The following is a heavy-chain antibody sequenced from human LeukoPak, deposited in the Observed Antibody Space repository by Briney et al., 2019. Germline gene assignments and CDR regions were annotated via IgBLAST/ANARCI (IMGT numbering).Heavy chain of an antibody. CDR3: ARGRITAAGTETSYPDY. CDR2: ISSSSGYI. D-gene: IGHD6-13*01. CDR1: GFTFSHYA. Sequence: GGCLRLSCAASGFTFSHYAMDWVRQAPGKGLECASSISSSSGYIYYADSVKGRFTVSRDSAKNSLYLQMNSLGAADTAVYYCARGRITAAGTETSYPDYWGQGTLVTVSS. J-gene: IGHJ4*02. V-gene: IGHV3-21*06.